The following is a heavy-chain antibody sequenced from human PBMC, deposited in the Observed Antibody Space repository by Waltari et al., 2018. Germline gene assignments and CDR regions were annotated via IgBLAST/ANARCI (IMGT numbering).Heavy chain of an antibody. J-gene: IGHJ4*02. CDR2: FIPIFVTA. Sequence: QVQLVQSGAEVKKPGSSVKVSCKASGGTFSSYAISWVRQAPGQGLEWMGGFIPIFVTANYAQKFQGRVTITADKSTSTAYMELSSLRAEDTAVYYCARGWELLYYFDYWGQGTLVTVSS. V-gene: IGHV1-69*14. D-gene: IGHD1-26*01. CDR1: GGTFSSYA. CDR3: ARGWELLYYFDY.